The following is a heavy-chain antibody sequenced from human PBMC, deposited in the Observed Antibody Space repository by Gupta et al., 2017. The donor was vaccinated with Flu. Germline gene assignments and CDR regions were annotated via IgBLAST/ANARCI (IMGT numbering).Heavy chain of an antibody. CDR1: GYNFGSYW. J-gene: IGHJ4*02. V-gene: IGHV5-51*03. D-gene: IGHD2-8*02. CDR3: ARRFTGGAFDY. Sequence: EVHLVQSGAEVKKPGESLKISCKGSGYNFGSYWIAWVRQMPGKGLEWMGIIYPGDSDIRYSPSFQGQVTFSADNSISTAYLQWSSLKASDTAIYYCARRFTGGAFDYWGQGTLVTVSS. CDR2: IYPGDSDI.